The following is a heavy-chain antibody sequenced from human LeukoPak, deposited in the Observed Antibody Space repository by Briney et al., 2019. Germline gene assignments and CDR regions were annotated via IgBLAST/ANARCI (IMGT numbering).Heavy chain of an antibody. J-gene: IGHJ3*02. Sequence: PGGSLRLSCAASGFTFSSYSMNWVRQALGKGLEWVSYISSSSSTIYYADSVKGRFTISRDNAKNSLYLQMNSLRAEDTAVYYCARGNYDILTGYYIDHAFDIWGQGTMVTVSS. CDR1: GFTFSSYS. D-gene: IGHD3-9*01. V-gene: IGHV3-48*04. CDR3: ARGNYDILTGYYIDHAFDI. CDR2: ISSSSSTI.